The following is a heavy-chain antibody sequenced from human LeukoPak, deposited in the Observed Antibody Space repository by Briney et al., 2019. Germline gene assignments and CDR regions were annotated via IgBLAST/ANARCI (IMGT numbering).Heavy chain of an antibody. V-gene: IGHV4-39*01. J-gene: IGHJ4*02. D-gene: IGHD2-21*02. Sequence: PETLSLTCTVSGGSISSSSFYWGWIRQPPGKGLEWIGSLSYSGSTYKPSLKSRVTIAVDPSKNQFSLKLSSWTSAHTAVYYCARHRAWGAADWVVPARAYYFDDWGQGTLVTVSS. CDR3: ARHRAWGAADWVVPARAYYFDD. CDR1: GGSISSSSFY. CDR2: LSYSGST.